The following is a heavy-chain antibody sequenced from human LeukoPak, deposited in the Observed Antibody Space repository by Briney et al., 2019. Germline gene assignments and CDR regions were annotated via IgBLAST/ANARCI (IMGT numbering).Heavy chain of an antibody. D-gene: IGHD6-19*01. Sequence: GGSLRLSCEGSEFSFSSYWMSWVRQAPGKGLEWVAKIKQDGSEKYYVDSVKGRFTISRDNAKNSLYLQMNSLRAEDTAVYYCARPRGIAVADAFDIWGQGTMVTVSS. J-gene: IGHJ3*02. CDR2: IKQDGSEK. CDR3: ARPRGIAVADAFDI. V-gene: IGHV3-7*03. CDR1: EFSFSSYW.